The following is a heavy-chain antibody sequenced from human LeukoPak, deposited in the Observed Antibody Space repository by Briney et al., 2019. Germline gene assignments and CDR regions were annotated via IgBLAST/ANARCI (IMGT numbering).Heavy chain of an antibody. CDR3: ARLNYYDSGGYFDY. CDR1: GYRFISYW. Sequence: GESLKISCKGSGYRFISYWIGWVRQMPGKGLEWMGIIYPGDSDARYSPSFQGQVTISADMSISTAYLQWSSLKASDTAMYYCARLNYYDSGGYFDYWGHGTLVTVSS. CDR2: IYPGDSDA. D-gene: IGHD3-22*01. V-gene: IGHV5-51*01. J-gene: IGHJ4*01.